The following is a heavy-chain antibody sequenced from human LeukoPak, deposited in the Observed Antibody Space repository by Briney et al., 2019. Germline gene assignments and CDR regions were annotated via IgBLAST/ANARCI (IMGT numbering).Heavy chain of an antibody. D-gene: IGHD6-19*01. Sequence: SETLSLTCTVSGGSISSYYWSWIRQPPGKGLEWIGYIYYSVSTNYNPSLKSRVTISVDTSKNQFSLTLSSVTAADTAVYYCARWSGWYNWDYYFDYWGQGTLVTVSS. V-gene: IGHV4-59*01. J-gene: IGHJ4*02. CDR1: GGSISSYY. CDR2: IYYSVST. CDR3: ARWSGWYNWDYYFDY.